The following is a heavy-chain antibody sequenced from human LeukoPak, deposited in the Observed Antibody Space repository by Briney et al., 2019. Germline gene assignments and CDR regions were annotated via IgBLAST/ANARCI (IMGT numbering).Heavy chain of an antibody. Sequence: SVKVSCKASGGTFSSYAISWVRQAPGQGLEWMGGIIPIFGTANYAQKFQGRVTITADESTSTAYMELSSLRSEDTAVCYCAREMGYYDILTGYYTLYNWFDPWGQGTLVTVSS. V-gene: IGHV1-69*01. D-gene: IGHD3-9*01. J-gene: IGHJ5*02. CDR1: GGTFSSYA. CDR2: IIPIFGTA. CDR3: AREMGYYDILTGYYTLYNWFDP.